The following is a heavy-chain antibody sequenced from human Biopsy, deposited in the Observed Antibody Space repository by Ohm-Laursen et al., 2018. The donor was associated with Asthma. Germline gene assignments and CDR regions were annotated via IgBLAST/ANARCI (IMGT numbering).Heavy chain of an antibody. CDR2: ISWNSVSI. V-gene: IGHV3-9*01. CDR1: GLNFEDYV. D-gene: IGHD3-3*02. J-gene: IGHJ1*01. CDR3: ARTFHFWSPYHAEHYQL. Sequence: SLRLSCAASGLNFEDYVMHWVRQGPGKGLEWVAGISWNSVSIAYADSVRGRFTISRDNAKNSLYLQMNSLRAEDTAVYYCARTFHFWSPYHAEHYQLWGQGTLVTVSS.